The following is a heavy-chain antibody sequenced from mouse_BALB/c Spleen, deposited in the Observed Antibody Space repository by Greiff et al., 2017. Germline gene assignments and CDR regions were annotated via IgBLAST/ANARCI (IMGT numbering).Heavy chain of an antibody. V-gene: IGHV3-8*02. Sequence: EVQLQQSGPSLVKPSQTLSLTCSVTGDSITSGYWNWIRKFPGNKLEYMGYISYSGSTYYNPSLKSRISITRDTSKNQYYLQLNSVTTEDTATYYCARSRGYYGSSSYWYFDVWGAGTTVTVSS. CDR1: GDSITSGY. D-gene: IGHD1-1*01. J-gene: IGHJ1*01. CDR3: ARSRGYYGSSSYWYFDV. CDR2: ISYSGST.